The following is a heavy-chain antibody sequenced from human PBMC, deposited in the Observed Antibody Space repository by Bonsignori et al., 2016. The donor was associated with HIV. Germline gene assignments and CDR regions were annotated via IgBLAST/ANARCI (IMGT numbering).Heavy chain of an antibody. CDR3: ARVCYYDSSGCQGFDY. V-gene: IGHV3-48*03. CDR2: ISSSGSTI. J-gene: IGHJ4*02. D-gene: IGHD3-22*01. Sequence: VRQAPGKGLEWVSYISSSGSTIYYADSVKGRFTISRDNAKNSLYLQMNSLRAEDTAVYYCARVCYYDSSGCQGFDYWGQGTLVTVSS.